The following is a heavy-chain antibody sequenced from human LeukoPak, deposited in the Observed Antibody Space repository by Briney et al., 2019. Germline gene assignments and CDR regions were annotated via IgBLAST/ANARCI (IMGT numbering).Heavy chain of an antibody. D-gene: IGHD5-18*01. Sequence: QPGGSLRLSCAASGFTVSSNYMNWVRQAPGRGLEWVSVIYSGGNTYYADSVKGRFTISRDNSKNTLYHQMNSLRAEDTAVYYCARGPVDGYSYGFLDYWGQGTLVTVSS. J-gene: IGHJ4*02. V-gene: IGHV3-53*01. CDR3: ARGPVDGYSYGFLDY. CDR2: IYSGGNT. CDR1: GFTVSSNY.